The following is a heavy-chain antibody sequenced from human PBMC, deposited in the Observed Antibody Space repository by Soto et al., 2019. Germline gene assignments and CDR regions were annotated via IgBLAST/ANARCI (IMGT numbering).Heavy chain of an antibody. CDR3: EKVPLAMRIGFDY. CDR1: GFTFSNYW. V-gene: IGHV3-74*01. D-gene: IGHD2-2*01. J-gene: IGHJ4*02. CDR2: INSDGSST. Sequence: GGSLRLSCAASGFTFSNYWMHWVRQAPGKGLVWVSRINSDGSSTTYADSVKGRFTISRDNAKNTLYLKMSSLRAEDTAVYYCEKVPLAMRIGFDYWGQGTLVTVSS.